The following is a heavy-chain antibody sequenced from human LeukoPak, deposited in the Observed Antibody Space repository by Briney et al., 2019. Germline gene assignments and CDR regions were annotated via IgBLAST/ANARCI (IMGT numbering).Heavy chain of an antibody. CDR2: IYPGDFDT. J-gene: IGHJ4*02. CDR1: GYSLTTYW. D-gene: IGHD5-18*01. V-gene: IGHV5-51*01. CDR3: ARRLRGYNSGGGIDY. Sequence: GESLKISCKGSGYSLTTYWIGWVRQMPGKGLEWMGIIYPGDFDTRYSPSFQGQVTMSADKSISTAYLQWSSLKASDTAMYYCARRLRGYNSGGGIDYWGQGTLVTVSS.